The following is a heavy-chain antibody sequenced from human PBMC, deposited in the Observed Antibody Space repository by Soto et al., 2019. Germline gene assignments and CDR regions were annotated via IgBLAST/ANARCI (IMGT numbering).Heavy chain of an antibody. CDR3: AKRYYCSRTTCYGFDY. Sequence: GGFLRLSCAASGFTFSSYAMSWVRQAPGKGLEWVSAISDNGGSTYYADSVKGRFTISRDNSKNTLYLQMNNLRAEDTAVYSCAKRYYCSRTTCYGFDYWGQGTLVTVSS. CDR2: ISDNGGST. D-gene: IGHD2-2*01. V-gene: IGHV3-23*01. J-gene: IGHJ4*02. CDR1: GFTFSSYA.